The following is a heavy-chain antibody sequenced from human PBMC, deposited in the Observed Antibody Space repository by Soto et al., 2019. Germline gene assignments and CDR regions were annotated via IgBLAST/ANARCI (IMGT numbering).Heavy chain of an antibody. V-gene: IGHV3-30*18. CDR2: ISYDGSNK. CDR1: AFTFSSYG. Sequence: SGGSLRLSCAASAFTFSSYGMHWVRQAPGKGLEWVAVISYDGSNKNYADSVKGRFSISRDNSKNRLFLQMNSLRADDTAVYYCAKLRSSSWTQYAFDIWGHGTVVTVSS. J-gene: IGHJ3*02. CDR3: AKLRSSSWTQYAFDI. D-gene: IGHD6-13*01.